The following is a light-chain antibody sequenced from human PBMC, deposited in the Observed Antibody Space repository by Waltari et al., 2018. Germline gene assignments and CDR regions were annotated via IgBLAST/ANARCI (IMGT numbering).Light chain of an antibody. CDR3: QQFGSSIMYT. CDR2: GAS. J-gene: IGKJ2*01. V-gene: IGKV3-20*01. Sequence: EVVLTQSPGTLALSPGERATLSRRASQSVSRSRIAWYLHKPGQAPRLLIYGASGRATGIPDRFSGSGSGTDFTLTISRVEPEDFAVYYCQQFGSSIMYTFGQGTKLEIE. CDR1: QSVSRSR.